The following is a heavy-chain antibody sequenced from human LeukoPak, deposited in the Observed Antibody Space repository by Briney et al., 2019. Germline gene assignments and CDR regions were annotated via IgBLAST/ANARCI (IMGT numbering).Heavy chain of an antibody. CDR1: GGSFSGYY. Sequence: SETLSLTCAVYGGSFSGYYWSWIRQTPGKGLEWIREINHSGSTSYNPSLKSRVTISVDTSKNQFSLKLSSVTAADTAVYYCARHEANPMVDYYYGMDVWGQGTTVTVSS. D-gene: IGHD3-10*01. CDR3: ARHEANPMVDYYYGMDV. V-gene: IGHV4-34*01. CDR2: INHSGST. J-gene: IGHJ6*02.